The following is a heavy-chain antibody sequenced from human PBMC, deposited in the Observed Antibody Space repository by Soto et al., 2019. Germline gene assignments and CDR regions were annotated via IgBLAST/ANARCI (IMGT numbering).Heavy chain of an antibody. J-gene: IGHJ4*02. D-gene: IGHD5-18*01. CDR2: INTNGSST. CDR1: GFTFSSFW. Sequence: EVQLVESGGGLVQPGGSLGLSCAVSGFTFSSFWMHWVRQAAGEGLVWVSRINTNGSSTSYADSVKGRFTISRDNAKNTLYLQMNSLRVEDTAMYYCAKSGVDTFGLSYWGQGTLVTVSS. V-gene: IGHV3-74*01. CDR3: AKSGVDTFGLSY.